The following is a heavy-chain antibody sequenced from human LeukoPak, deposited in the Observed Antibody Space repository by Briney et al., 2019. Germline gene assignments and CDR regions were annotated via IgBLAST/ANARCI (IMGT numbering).Heavy chain of an antibody. J-gene: IGHJ4*02. CDR1: GFTFSSYS. Sequence: PGGSLRLSCVVSGFTFSSYSMNWVRQAPGKGLEWVSCISSSSSSDIYYADSVKGRFTISRDNAKNSLYLQMNSLRVEDTAVYYCARDRSGSRDLDHWGQGTLVTVSS. CDR2: ISSSSSSDI. D-gene: IGHD1-26*01. V-gene: IGHV3-21*01. CDR3: ARDRSGSRDLDH.